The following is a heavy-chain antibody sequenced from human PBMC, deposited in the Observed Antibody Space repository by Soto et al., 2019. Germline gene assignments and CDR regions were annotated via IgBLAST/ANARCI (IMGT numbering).Heavy chain of an antibody. D-gene: IGHD5-12*01. CDR1: GFTFSNYA. Sequence: EVQLLESGGGLVQPGGSLRLSCAASGFTFSNYATNWVRQAPGKGLEWVSAISGSGGFTYYADSVKGRFTISRDNSKNTLFLQMNSLRAEDTAVFYCAKDGDTNIVGNYFDYWGQGTLVTVSS. CDR2: ISGSGGFT. J-gene: IGHJ4*02. CDR3: AKDGDTNIVGNYFDY. V-gene: IGHV3-23*01.